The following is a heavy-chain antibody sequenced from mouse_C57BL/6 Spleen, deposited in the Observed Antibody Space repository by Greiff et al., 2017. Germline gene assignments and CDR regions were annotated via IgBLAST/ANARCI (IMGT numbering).Heavy chain of an antibody. D-gene: IGHD1-1*02. CDR1: GFTFSSYA. CDR2: ISSGGDYI. J-gene: IGHJ3*01. Sequence: EVNLMESGEGLVKPGGSLKLSCAASGFTFSSYAMSWVRQTPEKRLEWVAYISSGGDYIYYADTVKGRFTISRDNARNTLYLQMSSLKSEDTAMYYCTREGSAFAYWGQGTLVTVSA. V-gene: IGHV5-9-1*02. CDR3: TREGSAFAY.